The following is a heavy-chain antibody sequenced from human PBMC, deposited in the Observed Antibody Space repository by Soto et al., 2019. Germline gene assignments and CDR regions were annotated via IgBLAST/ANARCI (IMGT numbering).Heavy chain of an antibody. D-gene: IGHD6-19*01. Sequence: GGSLRLSCVASGLTFSSHAMVWVRQAPGKGLEWVSTITANSGSSDYGDSVKGRFTISRDNAESTLYLQMNSLRVEDTATYYCAKPPQWPTRYFAFGGQEPLATVPS. CDR1: GLTFSSHA. V-gene: IGHV3-23*01. CDR2: ITANSGSS. CDR3: AKPPQWPTRYFAF. J-gene: IGHJ4*02.